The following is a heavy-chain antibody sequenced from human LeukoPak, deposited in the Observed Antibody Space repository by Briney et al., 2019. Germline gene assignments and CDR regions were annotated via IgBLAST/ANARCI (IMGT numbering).Heavy chain of an antibody. Sequence: SETLSLTCTVSGGSISSSSYYWGWIRRPPGKGLEWIGSIYYSGSTYYNPSLKSRVTISVDMSKNQFSLKLSSVTAADTAVYYCARPSAGIGDAFDIWGQGTMVTVSS. V-gene: IGHV4-39*01. J-gene: IGHJ3*02. CDR2: IYYSGST. CDR3: ARPSAGIGDAFDI. CDR1: GGSISSSSYY. D-gene: IGHD2-21*01.